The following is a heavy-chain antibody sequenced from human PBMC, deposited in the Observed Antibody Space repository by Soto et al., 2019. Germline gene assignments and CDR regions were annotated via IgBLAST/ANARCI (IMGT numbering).Heavy chain of an antibody. D-gene: IGHD2-2*01. J-gene: IGHJ4*02. CDR3: ARTSGIGYDFDY. Sequence: SETLSLTCTVSGGSISSSSYYWGWFRQPPGKGLEWIGSIYFSGSTYYNPSLKSRVTISVDKSKNQFSLKLTSVTAADTAVYYCARTSGIGYDFDYWGQGTLVTVS. CDR1: GGSISSSSYY. V-gene: IGHV4-39*07. CDR2: IYFSGST.